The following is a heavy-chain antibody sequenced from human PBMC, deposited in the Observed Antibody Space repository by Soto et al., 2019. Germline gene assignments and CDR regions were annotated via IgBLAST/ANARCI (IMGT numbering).Heavy chain of an antibody. J-gene: IGHJ4*02. CDR1: GFTFSGSA. D-gene: IGHD3-22*01. Sequence: GGSLRLSCAASGFTFSGSAIHWVRQASGKGLEWVGRIRSKTNTYATAYAASVKGRFTISRDDSKSTAYLQMNSLKAEDTAVYYCTRLDYDDSSGYYPVDYWGQGTLVTVSS. V-gene: IGHV3-73*01. CDR3: TRLDYDDSSGYYPVDY. CDR2: IRSKTNTYAT.